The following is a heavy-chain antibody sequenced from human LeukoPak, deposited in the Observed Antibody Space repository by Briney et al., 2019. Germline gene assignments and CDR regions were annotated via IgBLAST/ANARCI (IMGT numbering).Heavy chain of an antibody. V-gene: IGHV1-46*01. Sequence: GASVKVSCKASGYTFTAYYMHWVRQAPGQGLEWMGIIKPTDNSAFYAQKFLGRVTMTSDTSTSTVYLELSSLKSEDMAIYYCTRPYFDTGGHSPSDYWGQGTVTTVPS. D-gene: IGHD3-9*01. CDR1: GYTFTAYY. CDR2: IKPTDNSA. CDR3: TRPYFDTGGHSPSDY. J-gene: IGHJ4*02.